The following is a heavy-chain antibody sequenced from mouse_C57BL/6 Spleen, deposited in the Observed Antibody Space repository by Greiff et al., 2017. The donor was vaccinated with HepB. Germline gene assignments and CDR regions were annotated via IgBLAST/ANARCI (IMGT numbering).Heavy chain of an antibody. J-gene: IGHJ3*01. D-gene: IGHD3-2*02. Sequence: VQLQQPGTELVKPGASVKLSCKASGYTFTSYWMHWVKQRPGQGLEWIGNINPSNGGTNYNEKFKSKATLTVDKSSSTAYMQLSNLTSEDSAVYYCARGLDSSGPWFAYWGQGTLVTVSA. CDR3: ARGLDSSGPWFAY. V-gene: IGHV1-53*01. CDR1: GYTFTSYW. CDR2: INPSNGGT.